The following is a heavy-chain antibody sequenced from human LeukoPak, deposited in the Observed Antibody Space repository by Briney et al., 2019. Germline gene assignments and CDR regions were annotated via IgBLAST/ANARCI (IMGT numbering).Heavy chain of an antibody. CDR3: ARDRCTNGVCYYDY. V-gene: IGHV3-33*01. J-gene: IGHJ4*02. D-gene: IGHD2-8*01. Sequence: GGSLRLSCAASGFTFSSYGMHWVRQAPGKGLEWVAVIWYDGSIKYYGDSVKGRFTISRDNPKNTLYLQMNSLRAEDTAVYYCARDRCTNGVCYYDYWGQGTLVTVSS. CDR2: IWYDGSIK. CDR1: GFTFSSYG.